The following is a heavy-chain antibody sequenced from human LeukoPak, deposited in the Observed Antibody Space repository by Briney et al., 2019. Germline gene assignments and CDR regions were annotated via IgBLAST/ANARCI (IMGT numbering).Heavy chain of an antibody. CDR3: ARDRLPAAMRQGYNWFDP. CDR2: INPNSGGT. V-gene: IGHV1-2*02. CDR1: GYTFIGYY. Sequence: GASVKVSCKASGYTFIGYYMHWVRQAPGQGLEWMGWINPNSGGTNYAQKFQGRVTMTRDTSISTAYMELSRLRSDDTAVYYCARDRLPAAMRQGYNWFDPWGQGTLVTVSS. D-gene: IGHD2-2*01. J-gene: IGHJ5*02.